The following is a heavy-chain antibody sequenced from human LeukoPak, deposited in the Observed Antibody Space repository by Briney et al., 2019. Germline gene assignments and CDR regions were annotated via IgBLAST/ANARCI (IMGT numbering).Heavy chain of an antibody. Sequence: GGSLRLSCAASGFTFSSYWMSWVRQAPGKGLEWVANIKQDGSEKYYVDSVKGRFTISRDNAKNSLYLQMNNLRAEDTAVYYCARDERGYDILTGYSHYYYYGMDVWGQGTTVTVSS. J-gene: IGHJ6*02. V-gene: IGHV3-7*01. CDR3: ARDERGYDILTGYSHYYYYGMDV. CDR2: IKQDGSEK. CDR1: GFTFSSYW. D-gene: IGHD3-9*01.